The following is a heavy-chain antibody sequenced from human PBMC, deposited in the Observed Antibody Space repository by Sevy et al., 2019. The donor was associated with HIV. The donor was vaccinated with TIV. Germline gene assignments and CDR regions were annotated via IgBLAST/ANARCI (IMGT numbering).Heavy chain of an antibody. CDR3: ARWNDFWSGYYTGYYYGMDV. Sequence: SETLSLTCTVSGGSISSGGYYWTWIRQHPGKGLEWIGYIYYSGTTYYNPSLKSRVTISLDTSKNQFSLKLSSVTAAATALYFCARWNDFWSGYYTGYYYGMDVWGQGTTVTVSS. J-gene: IGHJ6*02. V-gene: IGHV4-31*03. D-gene: IGHD3-3*01. CDR2: IYYSGTT. CDR1: GGSISSGGYY.